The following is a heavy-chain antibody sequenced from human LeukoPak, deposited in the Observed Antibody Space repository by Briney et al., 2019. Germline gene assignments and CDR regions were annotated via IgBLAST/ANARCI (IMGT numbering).Heavy chain of an antibody. CDR3: AKDLDSSGWSIRGGFDY. CDR2: ISGDGGRT. V-gene: IGHV3-43*02. Sequence: GGSLRLSCAASGFTFDDYAMHWVRQAPGKGLELVSLISGDGGRTYYADSVKGRFTISRDNSKNSLYLQMNSLRTEDTALYYCAKDLDSSGWSIRGGFDYWGQGTLVTVSS. CDR1: GFTFDDYA. J-gene: IGHJ4*02. D-gene: IGHD6-19*01.